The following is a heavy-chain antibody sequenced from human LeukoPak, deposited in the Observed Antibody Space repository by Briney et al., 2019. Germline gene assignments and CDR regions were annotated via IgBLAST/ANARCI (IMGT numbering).Heavy chain of an antibody. CDR2: IYTSGST. CDR3: ANGNPLVAVGAADY. D-gene: IGHD1-26*01. J-gene: IGHJ4*02. Sequence: PSETLSLTCTVSGGSISTYYWNWIRQPAGKGLEWIGRIYTSGSTNYNPSLKSRVTMSVDTSKNQISLKLSSVTAADTAVYYCANGNPLVAVGAADYWGQGTLVTVSS. CDR1: GGSISTYY. V-gene: IGHV4-4*07.